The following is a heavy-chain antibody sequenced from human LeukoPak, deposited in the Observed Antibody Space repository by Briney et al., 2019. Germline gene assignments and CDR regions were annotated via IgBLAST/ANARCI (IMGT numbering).Heavy chain of an antibody. J-gene: IGHJ4*02. V-gene: IGHV3-7*01. Sequence: GGSLRLSCAASGFTFSTYWMSWVRQAPGKRLEWVANIKQDGSEKYYVDSVKGRFTISRDNAKNSLYLQMNSLRAEDTAMYYCARDSAGNDYWGQGTLVTLSS. CDR3: ARDSAGNDY. D-gene: IGHD6-13*01. CDR2: IKQDGSEK. CDR1: GFTFSTYW.